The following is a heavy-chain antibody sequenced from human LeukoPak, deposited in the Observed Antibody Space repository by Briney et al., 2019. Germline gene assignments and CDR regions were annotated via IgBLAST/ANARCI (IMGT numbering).Heavy chain of an antibody. Sequence: ASVKVSCKASGYTFTSYYMHWVRQAPGQGLEWMGIINPSGDNTNYAQKFQGRVTMTRDMSTTTVYMELSSLRSEDTAVYYCARGPHRRTYDRDNWFDPWGQGTLVTVSP. CDR3: ARGPHRRTYDRDNWFDP. D-gene: IGHD3-3*01. CDR2: INPSGDNT. CDR1: GYTFTSYY. V-gene: IGHV1-46*01. J-gene: IGHJ5*02.